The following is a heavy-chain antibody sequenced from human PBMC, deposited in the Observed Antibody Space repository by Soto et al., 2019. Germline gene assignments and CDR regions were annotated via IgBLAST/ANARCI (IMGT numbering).Heavy chain of an antibody. D-gene: IGHD3-9*01. J-gene: IGHJ4*02. Sequence: GSGPTLVNPTQTLTLTCTFSGFSLSTSGVGVGWIRQPPGKALEWLTFIYWDDDKRNSPFLKSRLTITKDTSKNQVVLTMTNMDPGETATYYCAHLVFAGIPYFFAFWAQGTLVPVSS. CDR2: IYWDDDK. V-gene: IGHV2-5*02. CDR3: AHLVFAGIPYFFAF. CDR1: GFSLSTSGVG.